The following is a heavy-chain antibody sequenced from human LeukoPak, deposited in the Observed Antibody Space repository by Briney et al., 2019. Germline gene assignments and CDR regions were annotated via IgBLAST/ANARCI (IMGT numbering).Heavy chain of an antibody. V-gene: IGHV4-39*01. Sequence: SETLSLTCTVSGGSISSSSYYWGWIRQPPGKGLEWIGSIYYSGSTYYNPSLKSRVTISVDTSKNQFSLKLSSVTAADTAVYYCARGPIIRGVFDYWGQGTLVTVSS. CDR1: GGSISSSSYY. CDR3: ARGPIIRGVFDY. CDR2: IYYSGST. J-gene: IGHJ4*02. D-gene: IGHD3-10*01.